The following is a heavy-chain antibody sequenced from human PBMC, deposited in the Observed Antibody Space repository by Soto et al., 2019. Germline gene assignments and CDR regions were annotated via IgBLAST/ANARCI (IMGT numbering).Heavy chain of an antibody. J-gene: IGHJ4*02. CDR2: IYYSGST. CDR3: ARLSKSGYDPLYFDY. CDR1: GGSISSGGYY. D-gene: IGHD5-12*01. V-gene: IGHV4-31*03. Sequence: SETLSLTCTVSGGSISSGGYYWSWIRQHPGKGLEWIGYIYYSGSTYYNPSLKSRVTISVDSSKNQFSLKLSSVTAADTAVYYCARLSKSGYDPLYFDYWGQGTLVTSPQ.